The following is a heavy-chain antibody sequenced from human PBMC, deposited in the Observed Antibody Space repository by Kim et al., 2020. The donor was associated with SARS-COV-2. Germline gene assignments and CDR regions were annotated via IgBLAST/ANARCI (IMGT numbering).Heavy chain of an antibody. V-gene: IGHV4-59*01. D-gene: IGHD2-21*02. CDR3: ARDVVTYNYYSGMDV. J-gene: IGHJ6*02. Sequence: PSLKSRVTISVDTSKNQFSLKLSSVTAADTAVYYCARDVVTYNYYSGMDVWGQGTTVTVSS.